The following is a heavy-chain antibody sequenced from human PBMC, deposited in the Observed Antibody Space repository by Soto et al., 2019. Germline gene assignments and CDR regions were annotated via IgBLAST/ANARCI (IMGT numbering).Heavy chain of an antibody. D-gene: IGHD6-19*01. CDR1: GFTFKESP. J-gene: IGHJ4*02. CDR3: AKGRGSGWAWYFDN. V-gene: IGHV3-23*01. CDR2: ISDTGAST. Sequence: TGGSLRLSCEASGFTFKESPMNWVRQAPGKGLEWVASISDTGASTWYAESVRGRLSISRDNSRNTLYLEINSLRGEDTAVYYCAKGRGSGWAWYFDNWGQGTLVTVYS.